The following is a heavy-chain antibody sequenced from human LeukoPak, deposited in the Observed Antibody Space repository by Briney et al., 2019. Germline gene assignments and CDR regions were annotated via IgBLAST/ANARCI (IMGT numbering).Heavy chain of an antibody. D-gene: IGHD1-1*01. J-gene: IGHJ5*02. CDR3: ARGRRYRVRGWFDP. CDR1: GFSFSSYN. CDR2: ISIGSGYI. Sequence: GGSLRLSCAASGFSFSSYNMNWVRQAPGEGLEWVSSISIGSGYIYYADSVQGRFTISRDNANNSLYLQMNSLRAEDTAVYYCARGRRYRVRGWFDPWGQGTLVTVSS. V-gene: IGHV3-21*01.